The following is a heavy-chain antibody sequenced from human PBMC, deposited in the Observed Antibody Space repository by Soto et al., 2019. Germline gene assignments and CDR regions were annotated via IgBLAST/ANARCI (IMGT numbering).Heavy chain of an antibody. D-gene: IGHD3-10*01. Sequence: GGSLRLSCAASGFTFSSYWMSWVRQAPGKGLEWVANIKQDGSEKYYVDSVKGRFTISRDNAKNSLYLQMNSLRAEDTAVYYCARERKYYGSGSYYNNDYWGQGTLVTVSS. V-gene: IGHV3-7*01. J-gene: IGHJ4*02. CDR1: GFTFSSYW. CDR2: IKQDGSEK. CDR3: ARERKYYGSGSYYNNDY.